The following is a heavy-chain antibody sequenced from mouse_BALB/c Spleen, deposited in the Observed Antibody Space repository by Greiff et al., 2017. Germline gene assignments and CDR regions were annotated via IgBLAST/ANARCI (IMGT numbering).Heavy chain of an antibody. Sequence: EVKLVESGGGLVQPGGSRKLSCAASGFTFSSFGMHWVRQAPEKGLEWVAYISSGSSTIYYADTVKGRFTISRDNPKNTLFLQMTSLRSEDTAMYYCARSGYEGWYFDVWGAGTTVTVSS. V-gene: IGHV5-17*02. J-gene: IGHJ1*01. CDR2: ISSGSSTI. CDR1: GFTFSSFG. D-gene: IGHD2-2*01. CDR3: ARSGYEGWYFDV.